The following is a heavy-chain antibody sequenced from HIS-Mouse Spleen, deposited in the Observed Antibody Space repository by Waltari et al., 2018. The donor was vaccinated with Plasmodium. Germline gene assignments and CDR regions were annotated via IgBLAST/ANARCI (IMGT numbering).Heavy chain of an antibody. D-gene: IGHD3-9*01. J-gene: IGHJ2*01. CDR3: AREDILTGYYNDYWYFDL. CDR1: GFTFSYYR. CDR2: ISTSISYI. V-gene: IGHV3-21*01. Sequence: EVQLVESGGGLVKPGGSLRLSCAASGFTFSYYRMNWVRQAPGKGLEWVSYISTSISYIYYADSVKGRFTTARDNAKTSLYLQMNSLRAEDTAVYYCAREDILTGYYNDYWYFDLWGRGSLVTVSS.